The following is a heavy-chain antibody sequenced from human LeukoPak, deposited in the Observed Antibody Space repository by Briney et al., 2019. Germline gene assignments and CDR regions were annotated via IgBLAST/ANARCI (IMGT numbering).Heavy chain of an antibody. J-gene: IGHJ3*01. D-gene: IGHD4-17*01. CDR3: ARGRPGTNPNSFDV. Sequence: GGSLRLSCVASVFTFGNFPMTSVRQAPGKGLEWLPYIRGRDIHYAHSVKGRFTISRDNVKISLFLQMNSLRAEDTAVYSCARGRPGTNPNSFDVWGQGTMVTVST. CDR1: VFTFGNFP. CDR2: IRGRDI. V-gene: IGHV3-48*01.